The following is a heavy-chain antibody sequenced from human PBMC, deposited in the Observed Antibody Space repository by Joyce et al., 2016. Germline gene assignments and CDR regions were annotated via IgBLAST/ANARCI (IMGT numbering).Heavy chain of an antibody. CDR1: GFNFRSHN. V-gene: IGHV3-21*01. CDR2: ISSASNYI. Sequence: EVQLAESGGGLVKPGGSLRLSCVGSGFNFRSHNMNWVRQAPGKGLVWVSSISSASNYIYYADSVKGRFTISRDNAKNSLYLHMSSLRVEDTSVYYCARDEGALAGPVDYWGQGTLVTVSS. J-gene: IGHJ4*02. D-gene: IGHD6-19*01. CDR3: ARDEGALAGPVDY.